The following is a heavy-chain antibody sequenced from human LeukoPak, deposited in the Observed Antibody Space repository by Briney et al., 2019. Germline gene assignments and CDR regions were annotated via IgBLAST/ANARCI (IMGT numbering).Heavy chain of an antibody. Sequence: GGSLRLSCAASGFTFSSYGMHWVRQAPGKGLEWVAVISYDGSNKYYADSVKGRFTISRDNSKNTLYLQMNSLRAEDTAVYYCAKVGPSYYYEDYWGQGTLVTVSS. V-gene: IGHV3-30*18. J-gene: IGHJ4*02. CDR1: GFTFSSYG. CDR3: AKVGPSYYYEDY. D-gene: IGHD3-22*01. CDR2: ISYDGSNK.